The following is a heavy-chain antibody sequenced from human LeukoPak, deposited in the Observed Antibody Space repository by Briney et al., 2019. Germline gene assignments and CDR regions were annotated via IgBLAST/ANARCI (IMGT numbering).Heavy chain of an antibody. CDR2: INHSGST. CDR3: SVYYYGSDTY. CDR1: GGSFSGYY. D-gene: IGHD3-10*01. Sequence: SETLSLTCAVYGGSFSGYYWSWIRQPPGKGLEWIGEINHSGSTNYNPSLKSRVTISVDTSKNQFSLKLSSVTAADTAVYYCSVYYYGSDTYWGQGTLVTVSS. V-gene: IGHV4-34*03. J-gene: IGHJ4*02.